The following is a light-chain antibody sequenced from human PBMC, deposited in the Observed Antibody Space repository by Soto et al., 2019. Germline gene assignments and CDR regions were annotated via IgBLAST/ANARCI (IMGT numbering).Light chain of an antibody. V-gene: IGKV3-20*01. CDR2: GAS. J-gene: IGKJ1*01. CDR1: QSVSSNY. CDR3: QQYGSSPWT. Sequence: EVVLTQSPATLSLSPGERATLSCRASQSVSSNYLIWYQQSPGQAPRLLIFGASTRATGIPDRFSGSGSGTDFTLTISRLEPEDFAVYYCQQYGSSPWTFGQGTKVDI.